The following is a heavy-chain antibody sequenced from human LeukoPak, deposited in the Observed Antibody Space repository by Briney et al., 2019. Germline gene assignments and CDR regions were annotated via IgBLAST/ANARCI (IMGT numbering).Heavy chain of an antibody. D-gene: IGHD6-19*01. J-gene: IGHJ4*02. Sequence: NPSETLSLTCAVSGGAISSYYWGWIRQPPGKGLEWIGYINYSGSSNHNPSLKSRVTISVDTSKNQFSLKLSSVTAADTAVYYCARGTIAMAGILDCWGQGTLVTVSS. CDR3: ARGTIAMAGILDC. CDR2: INYSGSS. V-gene: IGHV4-59*01. CDR1: GGAISSYY.